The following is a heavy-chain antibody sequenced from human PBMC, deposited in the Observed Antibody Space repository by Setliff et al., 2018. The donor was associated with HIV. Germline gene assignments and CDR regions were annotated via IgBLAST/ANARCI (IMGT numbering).Heavy chain of an antibody. D-gene: IGHD6-13*01. V-gene: IGHV3-48*03. CDR1: GLIFSSYE. CDR2: IGGHGSII. J-gene: IGHJ1*01. Sequence: PGGSLRLSCAASGLIFSSYEMNWVRQAPGKGLEWISFIGGHGSIIHYVDSVKGRFTISRDNAKNSLSLQMNSLRAEDTAVYYCARDSSSWSWAEYFQFWGQGTPVTVSS. CDR3: ARDSSSWSWAEYFQF.